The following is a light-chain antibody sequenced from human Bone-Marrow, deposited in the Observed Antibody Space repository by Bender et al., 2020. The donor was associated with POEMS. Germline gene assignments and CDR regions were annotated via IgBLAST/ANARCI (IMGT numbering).Light chain of an antibody. V-gene: IGLV3-25*03. J-gene: IGLJ3*02. CDR3: QSADSSGTYWV. CDR2: QDI. Sequence: SYEVRQPPSVSVSPGQTARINCSGDALPDQYSHWYQQKPGQAPLLLIYQDIERPSGISERFSGSSSGTTVTLTITGVQAEDEADYYCQSADSSGTYWVFGGGTKLTVL. CDR1: ALPDQY.